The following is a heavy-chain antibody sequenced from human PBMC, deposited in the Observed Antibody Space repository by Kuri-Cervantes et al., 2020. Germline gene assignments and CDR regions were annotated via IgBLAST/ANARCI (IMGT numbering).Heavy chain of an antibody. Sequence: SETLSLTCTVSGGSIRSYSWNWIRQSPGKGLEWIGSIYYTGGTNYNPSLKSRVTISVDTSKNQFSLKLSSVTAADTAVYYCARVRIAAAGPRPLFDYWGQGTLVTVSS. CDR1: GGSIRSYS. CDR2: IYYTGGT. J-gene: IGHJ4*02. D-gene: IGHD6-13*01. V-gene: IGHV4-59*08. CDR3: ARVRIAAAGPRPLFDY.